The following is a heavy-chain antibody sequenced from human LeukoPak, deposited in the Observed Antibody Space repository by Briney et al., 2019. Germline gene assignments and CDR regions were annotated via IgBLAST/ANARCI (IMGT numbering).Heavy chain of an antibody. CDR1: GFTFSKYG. Sequence: GGTLRLSCAASGFTFSKYGMSWVRQAPGKGLEWVSAISGSGGSTYYADSVKGRFTISRDNSKNTLYLQMNSLRAEDTAVYYCAKRAVYYDSSDYWGQGTLVTVSS. J-gene: IGHJ4*02. V-gene: IGHV3-23*01. D-gene: IGHD3-22*01. CDR2: ISGSGGST. CDR3: AKRAVYYDSSDY.